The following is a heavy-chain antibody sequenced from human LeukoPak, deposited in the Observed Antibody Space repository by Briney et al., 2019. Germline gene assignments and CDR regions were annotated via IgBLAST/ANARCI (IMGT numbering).Heavy chain of an antibody. CDR1: GFTVSSNY. J-gene: IGHJ4*02. CDR3: AKSRRLESLIV. D-gene: IGHD3-16*01. Sequence: PGGSLRLSCAASGFTVSSNYMSWVRQAPGRGLEWVSVIYSGGSTYYADSVKGRFTISRDNSNNTLYLQMNSLRAEDTAVYYCAKSRRLESLIVWGQGPLVTVSS. CDR2: IYSGGST. V-gene: IGHV3-66*01.